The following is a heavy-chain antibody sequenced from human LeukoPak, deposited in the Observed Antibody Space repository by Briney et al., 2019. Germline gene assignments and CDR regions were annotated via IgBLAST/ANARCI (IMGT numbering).Heavy chain of an antibody. CDR2: IYPDDSDT. Sequence: GESLKISWKGSGYSFNTYWIGWVRQMPGKGLGWMGIIYPDDSDTRYSPSFQGQVTISADKSISTAYLQWNSLKASDTAMYYCARPPRHNSGWPAIAWGQGTLVTVSS. CDR1: GYSFNTYW. V-gene: IGHV5-51*01. CDR3: ARPPRHNSGWPAIA. D-gene: IGHD6-19*01. J-gene: IGHJ5*02.